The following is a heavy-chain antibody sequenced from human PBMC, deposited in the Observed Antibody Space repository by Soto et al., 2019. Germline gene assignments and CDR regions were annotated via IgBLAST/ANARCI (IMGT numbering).Heavy chain of an antibody. V-gene: IGHV4-59*01. CDR3: ARDLWGYCGTDCYPLDV. Sequence: SETLSLTCTVSGGSISGYYWSWIRQPPGKGLEWIGYIYNTGSTVYNPSFKSRVTISVDTSKNQFSLKLNSVTAADTAVYYCARDLWGYCGTDCYPLDVWGQGTTVTVSS. J-gene: IGHJ6*02. CDR2: IYNTGST. CDR1: GGSISGYY. D-gene: IGHD2-21*02.